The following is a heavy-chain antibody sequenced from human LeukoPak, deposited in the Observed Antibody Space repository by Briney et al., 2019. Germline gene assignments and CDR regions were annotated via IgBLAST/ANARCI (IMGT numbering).Heavy chain of an antibody. J-gene: IGHJ6*03. CDR3: TRGSIAYYYMDV. D-gene: IGHD3-22*01. V-gene: IGHV4-34*01. CDR2: INHSGST. CDR1: SESFIGHY. Sequence: SETLSLTCAVYSESFIGHYWSWIRQPPGKGLEWIGEINHSGSTNYNVSLKSRVTISVDTSKNQFSLKLSSVTAADTAVYYCTRGSIAYYYMDVWGKGTTVTISS.